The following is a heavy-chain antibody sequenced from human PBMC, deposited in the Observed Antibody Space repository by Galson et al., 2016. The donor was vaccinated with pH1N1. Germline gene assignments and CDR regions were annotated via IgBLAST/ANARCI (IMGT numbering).Heavy chain of an antibody. J-gene: IGHJ3*01. Sequence: SVKVSCKASGATFNSYGIHWVRQAPGKGLEWMGDINPVFGTTNYAQRFQDRVTITAHDMELSGLRSEDTAIYYCAPFSSSSSGRSLDVWGQGTTVTVSS. V-gene: IGHV1-69*13. D-gene: IGHD6-6*01. CDR2: INPVFGTT. CDR1: GATFNSYG. CDR3: APFSSSSSGRSLDV.